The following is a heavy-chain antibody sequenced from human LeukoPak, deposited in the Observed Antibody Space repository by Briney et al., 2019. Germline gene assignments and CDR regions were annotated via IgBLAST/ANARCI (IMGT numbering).Heavy chain of an antibody. V-gene: IGHV4-34*01. CDR2: INHSGST. CDR1: GGSFSGYY. CDR3: ARDTGQYAPGTPGFTRFDP. J-gene: IGHJ5*02. D-gene: IGHD3-10*01. Sequence: SETLSLTCAVYGGSFSGYYWSWIRQPPGKGLEWIGEINHSGSTNYNPSLKSRVTISVDTSKNQFSLKLSSVTAADTAVYYCARDTGQYAPGTPGFTRFDPWGQGALVTVSS.